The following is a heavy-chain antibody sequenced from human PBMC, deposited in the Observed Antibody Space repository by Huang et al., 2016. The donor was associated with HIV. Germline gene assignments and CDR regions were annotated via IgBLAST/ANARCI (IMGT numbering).Heavy chain of an antibody. CDR1: GYKFHIYE. D-gene: IGHD3-16*01. J-gene: IGHJ4*02. V-gene: IGHV1-18*04. CDR3: ARTKGEFDF. CDR2: ISGDNGST. Sequence: QIHLVQSGPEVKQPGASVKVSCKASGYKFHIYEITWVRQTPGQGLEWMGWISGDNGSTRFAQKFQDRPTMTTDVSTSTAYLELRSLRLDDTAVYYCARTKGEFDFWGQGALVTVSS.